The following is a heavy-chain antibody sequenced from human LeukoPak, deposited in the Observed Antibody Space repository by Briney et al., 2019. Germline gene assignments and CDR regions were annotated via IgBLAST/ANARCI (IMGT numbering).Heavy chain of an antibody. CDR1: GGSISSYY. D-gene: IGHD5-18*01. J-gene: IGHJ5*02. CDR3: AREDTAMVNWFDP. V-gene: IGHV4-59*01. Sequence: SETLSLTCTVSGGSISSYYWSWIRQPPGKGLEWIGYIYHSGSTNYNPSLKSRVTISVDTSKNQFSLKLSSVTAADTAVYYCAREDTAMVNWFDPWGQGTLVTVSS. CDR2: IYHSGST.